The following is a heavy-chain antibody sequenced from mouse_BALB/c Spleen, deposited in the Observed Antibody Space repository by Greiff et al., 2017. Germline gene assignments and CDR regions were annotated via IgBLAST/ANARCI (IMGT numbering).Heavy chain of an antibody. Sequence: ESGPGLVKPSQSLSLTCSVTGYSITSGYYWNWIRQFPGNKLEWMGYISYDGSNNYNPSLKNRISITRDTSKNQFFLKLNSVTTEDTATYYCARTYAASYWGQGTLVTVSA. J-gene: IGHJ3*01. CDR2: ISYDGSN. V-gene: IGHV3-6*02. D-gene: IGHD6-5*01. CDR1: GYSITSGYY. CDR3: ARTYAASY.